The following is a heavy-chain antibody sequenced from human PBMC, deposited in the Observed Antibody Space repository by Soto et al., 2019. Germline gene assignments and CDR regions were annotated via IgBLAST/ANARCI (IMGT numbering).Heavy chain of an antibody. CDR1: GFTFGDYA. D-gene: IGHD3-10*01. Sequence: PGGSLRLSCTASGFTFGDYAMSWFRQAPGKELEWVGFIRSKAYGGTTEYAASVKGRFTISRDDSKSIAYLQMNSLKTEDTAVYYCALLSGDYYYYGMDVWGQGTTVTVSS. J-gene: IGHJ6*02. CDR2: IRSKAYGGTT. CDR3: ALLSGDYYYYGMDV. V-gene: IGHV3-49*03.